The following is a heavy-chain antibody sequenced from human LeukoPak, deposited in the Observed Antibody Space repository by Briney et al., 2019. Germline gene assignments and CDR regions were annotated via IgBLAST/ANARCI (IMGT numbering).Heavy chain of an antibody. Sequence: SETLSLTCAVSGGSISSSNWWSWVRQPPGKGLEWIGETYHSGSTNYNPSLKSRVTISVDKSKNQFSLKLSSVTAADTAVYYCARAPFVTNIVATINWFDPWGQGTLVTVSS. D-gene: IGHD5-12*01. V-gene: IGHV4-4*02. CDR3: ARAPFVTNIVATINWFDP. J-gene: IGHJ5*02. CDR2: TYHSGST. CDR1: GGSISSSNW.